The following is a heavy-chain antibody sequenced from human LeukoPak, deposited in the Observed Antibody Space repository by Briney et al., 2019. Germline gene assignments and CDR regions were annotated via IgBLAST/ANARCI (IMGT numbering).Heavy chain of an antibody. V-gene: IGHV3-48*03. CDR2: ISSAGSNM. Sequence: GGSLRLSCAASGFTFRDYEVNWVRQAPGKGLEWISYISSAGSNMYYADFVKGRFTVSRDNAKNSLFLQMNSLRAEDMAVYYCARDTPNYSSSADYWGQGTLVTVSS. CDR1: GFTFRDYE. D-gene: IGHD6-6*01. J-gene: IGHJ4*02. CDR3: ARDTPNYSSSADY.